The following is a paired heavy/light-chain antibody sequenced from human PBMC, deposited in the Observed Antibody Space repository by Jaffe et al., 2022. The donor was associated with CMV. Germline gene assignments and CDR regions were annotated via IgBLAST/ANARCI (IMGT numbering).Light chain of an antibody. CDR3: QQRSNWPSTWT. J-gene: IGKJ1*01. CDR1: QSVSSY. V-gene: IGKV3-11*01. Sequence: EIVLTQSPATLSLSPGERATLSCRASQSVSSYLAWYQQKPGQAPRLLIYDASNRATGIPARFSGSGSGTDFTLTISSLEPEDFAVYYCQQRSNWPSTWTFGQGTKVEIK. CDR2: DAS.
Heavy chain of an antibody. CDR2: ISSSGSTI. CDR1: GFTFSDYY. D-gene: IGHD2-21*02. CDR3: ARDYCGGDCYSYWFDP. Sequence: QVQLVESGGGLVKPGGSLRLSCAASGFTFSDYYMSWIRQAPGKGLEWVSYISSSGSTIYYADSVKGRFTISRDNAKNSLYLQMNSLRAEDTAVYYCARDYCGGDCYSYWFDPWGQGTLVTVSS. J-gene: IGHJ5*02. V-gene: IGHV3-11*01.